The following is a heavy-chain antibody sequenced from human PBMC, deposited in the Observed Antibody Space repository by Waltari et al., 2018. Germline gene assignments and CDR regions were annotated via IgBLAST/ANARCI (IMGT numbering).Heavy chain of an antibody. D-gene: IGHD6-13*01. CDR2: INHSGST. Sequence: QVQLQQWGAGLLKPSETLSLTCAVYGGSFSGYYWSWIRQPPGMGLEWSGEINHSGSTNYNPSLKRRVTISVDTSKNQFSLKLSSVTAADTAVYYCARGYSSSWYTANYYYYGMDVWGQGTTVTVSS. J-gene: IGHJ6*02. V-gene: IGHV4-34*01. CDR1: GGSFSGYY. CDR3: ARGYSSSWYTANYYYYGMDV.